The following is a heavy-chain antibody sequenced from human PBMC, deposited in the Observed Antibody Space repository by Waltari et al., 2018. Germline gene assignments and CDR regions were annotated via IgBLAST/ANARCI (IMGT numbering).Heavy chain of an antibody. CDR1: GFTFSSYA. D-gene: IGHD5-18*01. Sequence: EVQLLESGGGLVQPGGSLRLSCAASGFTFSSYAMSWVRRAPGKGLEWVSAISGSVGSTYYADSTKGLFTISRDNSKNTLYLQMNSLRAEDTAVYYCAKALGAKPDTALYWGQGTLVTVSS. J-gene: IGHJ4*02. CDR3: AKALGAKPDTALY. V-gene: IGHV3-23*01. CDR2: ISGSVGST.